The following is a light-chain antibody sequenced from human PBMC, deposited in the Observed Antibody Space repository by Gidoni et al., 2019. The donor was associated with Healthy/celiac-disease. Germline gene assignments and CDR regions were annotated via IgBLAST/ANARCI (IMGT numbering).Light chain of an antibody. CDR2: DAS. CDR1: QSISSW. J-gene: IGKJ4*01. V-gene: IGKV1-5*01. CDR3: QQYNSYPLT. Sequence: DIQMTQSPSTLSASVGDRVTITCRASQSISSWLAWYQQKPGKAPKLLIYDASSLESGVPSRFSGSGSGTEFTLTISSLQPDDFATYYCQQYNSYPLTLXGXPRWXSN.